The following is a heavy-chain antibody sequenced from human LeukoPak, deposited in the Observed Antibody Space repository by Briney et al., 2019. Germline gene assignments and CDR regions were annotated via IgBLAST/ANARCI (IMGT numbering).Heavy chain of an antibody. CDR3: ARSTGSTMFIDY. D-gene: IGHD3-10*02. Sequence: SETLSLTCSVSGGSISPYYWSWIRQPPGKGLEGIGYIYYSGNTEYKPSLKSRVAMSVDTSKNQVSLRLSSVTAADTAVYYCARSTGSTMFIDYWGQGTLVTVSS. CDR1: GGSISPYY. J-gene: IGHJ4*02. V-gene: IGHV4-59*01. CDR2: IYYSGNT.